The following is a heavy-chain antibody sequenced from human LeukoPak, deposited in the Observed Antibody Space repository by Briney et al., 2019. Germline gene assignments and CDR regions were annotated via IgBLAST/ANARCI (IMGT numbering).Heavy chain of an antibody. CDR2: INPSGGST. J-gene: IGHJ6*02. D-gene: IGHD3-10*01. CDR3: AREGYGSGRRRGMDV. Sequence: GSLKVSCKASGYTFINYYTHWVRQAPGQGLEWMGIINPSGGSTTYAQKIQGRVTLTTDTSTSTVYMELSSLRSDDTSVYYCAREGYGSGRRRGMDVWGQGTTVTVSS. CDR1: GYTFINYY. V-gene: IGHV1-46*01.